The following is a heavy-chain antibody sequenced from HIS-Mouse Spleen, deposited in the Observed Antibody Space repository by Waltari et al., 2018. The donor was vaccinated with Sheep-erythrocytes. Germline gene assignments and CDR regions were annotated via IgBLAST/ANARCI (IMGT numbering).Heavy chain of an antibody. J-gene: IGHJ4*02. CDR1: GFTFSSYS. CDR3: ARVASGATFDY. V-gene: IGHV3-21*01. CDR2: ISSSSSYI. D-gene: IGHD1-26*01. Sequence: EVQLVESGGGLVKPGGSRRLSCAASGFTFSSYSMNWVRQAPGKGLEWVSSISSSSSYIYYADSVKGRFTISRDNAKNSLYLQMNSLRAEDTAVYYCARVASGATFDYWGQGTLVTVSS.